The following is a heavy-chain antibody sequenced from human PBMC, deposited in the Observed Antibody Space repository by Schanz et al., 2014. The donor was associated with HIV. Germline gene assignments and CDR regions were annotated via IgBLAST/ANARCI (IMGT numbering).Heavy chain of an antibody. CDR1: GFTFSTYD. CDR3: ARVANWDYYGMDV. CDR2: ISYDGSNK. Sequence: QVQLVESGGGVVQPGRSLRLSCAASGFTFSTYDMHWVRQGPGKGLEWVAFISYDGSNKYYADSVKGRFTISRDNSKNTLYLQMNSLRGEDTAVYYCARVANWDYYGMDVWGRGTTVTVSS. V-gene: IGHV3-30*03. J-gene: IGHJ6*02. D-gene: IGHD3-16*01.